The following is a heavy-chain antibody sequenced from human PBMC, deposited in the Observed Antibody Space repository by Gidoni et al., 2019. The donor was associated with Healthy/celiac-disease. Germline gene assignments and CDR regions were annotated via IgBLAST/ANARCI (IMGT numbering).Heavy chain of an antibody. CDR3: AVDYYDSSGYRNY. D-gene: IGHD3-22*01. V-gene: IGHV3-21*01. CDR1: GFTFSSYS. J-gene: IGHJ4*02. Sequence: EVQLVESGGGLVKPGGSLRLSCAASGFTFSSYSSNWVRQAPGKGLEWVSTISSSSSYIYYAESVKGRFTNSRDNAKNSMYLKMNSLRAEDTAVYYCAVDYYDSSGYRNYWGQGTLVTVSS. CDR2: ISSSSSYI.